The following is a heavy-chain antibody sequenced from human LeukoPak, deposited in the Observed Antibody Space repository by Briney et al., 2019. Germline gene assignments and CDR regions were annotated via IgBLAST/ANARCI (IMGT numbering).Heavy chain of an antibody. CDR1: GFTFSDYY. V-gene: IGHV4-59*01. Sequence: GSLRLSCAASGFTFSDYYMSWIRQTPGKGLEWIGHIYYSGNINYNPSLKSRVTISLDTSKSQFSLKLSSVTAADTAVYYCARGGYSYVNYFDYWGQGTLVTVSS. D-gene: IGHD5-18*01. J-gene: IGHJ4*02. CDR2: IYYSGNI. CDR3: ARGGYSYVNYFDY.